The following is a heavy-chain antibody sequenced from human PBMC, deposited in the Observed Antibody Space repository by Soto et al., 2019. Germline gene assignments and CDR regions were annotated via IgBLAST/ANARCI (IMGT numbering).Heavy chain of an antibody. CDR1: GGSISSYY. CDR2: IYYSGST. V-gene: IGHV4-59*12. Sequence: SETLSLTCTVSGGSISSYYWSWIRQPPGKGLEWIGYIYYSGSTNYNPSLKSRVTISVDTSKNQFSLKLSSVTAADTAVYYCAGSFGVAAAGPFDYWGQGTLVTVSS. CDR3: AGSFGVAAAGPFDY. J-gene: IGHJ4*02. D-gene: IGHD6-13*01.